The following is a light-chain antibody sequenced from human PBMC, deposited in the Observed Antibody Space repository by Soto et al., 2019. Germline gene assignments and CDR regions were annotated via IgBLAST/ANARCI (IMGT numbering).Light chain of an antibody. Sequence: DIQLTQSPSFLSASVGDRVTITCRASQGINRHLAWYQQKPGKAPNLLIYTASTLQSGVPSRFSGSGSGTHFTLTISSLQPEDFATYYCQQLHGYPITFGQGTRLEIK. J-gene: IGKJ5*01. CDR2: TAS. CDR3: QQLHGYPIT. CDR1: QGINRH. V-gene: IGKV1-9*01.